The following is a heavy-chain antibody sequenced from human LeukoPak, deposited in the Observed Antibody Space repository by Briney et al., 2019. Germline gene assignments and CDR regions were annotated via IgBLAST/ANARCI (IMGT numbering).Heavy chain of an antibody. CDR1: GGSFSGYY. D-gene: IGHD6-13*01. CDR3: ARGMGIAAAGGNFDH. CDR2: INHSGST. V-gene: IGHV4-34*01. J-gene: IGHJ4*02. Sequence: PSETLSLTCAVYGGSFSGYYWSWIRQPPGKGLEWIGEINHSGSTNYNPSLKSRVTISVDTSKNQFSLKLSSVTAADTAVYYCARGMGIAAAGGNFDHWGQGTLVTVSS.